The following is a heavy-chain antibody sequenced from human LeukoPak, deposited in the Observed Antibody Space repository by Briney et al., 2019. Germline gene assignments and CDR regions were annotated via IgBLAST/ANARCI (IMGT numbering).Heavy chain of an antibody. CDR2: ISASRGIT. J-gene: IGHJ6*03. CDR1: GFNYSSYT. CDR3: VRGSLASGVVVYYYYYYLDV. V-gene: IGHV3-48*01. Sequence: PGGSLRLSCAASGFNYSSYTMNWVRQAPGMGLEWLSYISASRGITYYADSVKGRFTISRDNAKNSLYLQMNSLRAEDTAVYYCVRGSLASGVVVYYYYYYLDVWGKGTTVTVSS. D-gene: IGHD3-3*01.